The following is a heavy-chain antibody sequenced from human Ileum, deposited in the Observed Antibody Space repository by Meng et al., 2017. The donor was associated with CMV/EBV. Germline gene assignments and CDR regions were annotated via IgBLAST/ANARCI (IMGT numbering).Heavy chain of an antibody. Sequence: GESLKISCAASGFTFSDYGIHWVRQAPGKGLEWVAFIRYDENNKYYVDSVKGRFTISRDNAKNSLYLQMNSLRAEDTAVYYCARGMDSPYFDYWGQGALVTVSS. CDR3: ARGMDSPYFDY. V-gene: IGHV3-30*02. CDR1: GFTFSDYG. J-gene: IGHJ4*02. CDR2: IRYDENNK. D-gene: IGHD2-2*03.